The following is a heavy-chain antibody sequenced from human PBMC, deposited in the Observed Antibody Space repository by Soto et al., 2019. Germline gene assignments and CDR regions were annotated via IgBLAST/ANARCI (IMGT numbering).Heavy chain of an antibody. J-gene: IGHJ5*02. CDR2: IYWNDDK. Sequence: SGPTLVNPTQTLTLTCTFSGFSLSTSGVGVVLIRQPPGKALEWLALIYWNDDKRYSPSLKSRLTITKDTSKNQVVLTMTNMDPVDTATYYGAHGHNYGSGGSCYSGWFDPWGQGTLVTVYS. V-gene: IGHV2-5*01. CDR1: GFSLSTSGVG. CDR3: AHGHNYGSGGSCYSGWFDP. D-gene: IGHD2-15*01.